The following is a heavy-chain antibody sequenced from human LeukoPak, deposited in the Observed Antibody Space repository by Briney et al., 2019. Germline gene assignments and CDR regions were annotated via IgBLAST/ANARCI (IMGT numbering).Heavy chain of an antibody. Sequence: LGASVKVSCKASGGTFSTYAISWVRQAPGQGLEWMGGIIPMFGTADYAQKFQGRVTITADESTSTVYMELSSLRSEDTAVYYCARGRWVNTVTDWFDPWGQGSLVTVSS. J-gene: IGHJ5*02. V-gene: IGHV1-69*13. CDR2: IIPMFGTA. CDR3: ARGRWVNTVTDWFDP. D-gene: IGHD4-17*01. CDR1: GGTFSTYA.